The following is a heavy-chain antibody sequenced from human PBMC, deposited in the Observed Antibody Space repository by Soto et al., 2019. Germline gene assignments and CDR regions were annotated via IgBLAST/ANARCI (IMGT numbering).Heavy chain of an antibody. D-gene: IGHD5-18*01. CDR2: ISYDGSNK. CDR3: AKPLWALDTAMVSAFDI. Sequence: GGSLRLSCAASGFTFSSYGMHWVRQAPGKGLEWVAVISYDGSNKYYADSVKGRFTISRDNSKNTLYLQMNSLRAEDTAVYYCAKPLWALDTAMVSAFDIWGQGTMVTVSS. J-gene: IGHJ3*02. CDR1: GFTFSSYG. V-gene: IGHV3-30*18.